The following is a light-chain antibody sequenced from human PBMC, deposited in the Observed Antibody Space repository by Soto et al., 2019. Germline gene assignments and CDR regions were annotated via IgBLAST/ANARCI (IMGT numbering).Light chain of an antibody. CDR2: DAS. V-gene: IGKV3-11*01. CDR3: QQRSNWPWT. Sequence: EIVLTQSPATLSLSPGERATLSCRASQSVSSYLAWYQQKPGKAPRLLIYDASNRATGTPARFSGSGSGTAFTLTISSTEPEDFAVYYCQQRSNWPWTFGQGTKVEIK. CDR1: QSVSSY. J-gene: IGKJ1*01.